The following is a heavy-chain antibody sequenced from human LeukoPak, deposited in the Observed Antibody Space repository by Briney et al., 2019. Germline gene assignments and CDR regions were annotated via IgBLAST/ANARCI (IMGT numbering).Heavy chain of an antibody. V-gene: IGHV3-48*01. Sequence: GGSLRLSCAASGFIFSDYSMTWVRQAPRKGLEWVSYISSRSTTINYADSVKGRFTISRDNAKNSLYLQMNSLRAEDTAVYYCAALSHIEVADYWGQGNLVTVSS. J-gene: IGHJ4*02. CDR3: AALSHIEVADY. CDR2: ISSRSTTI. CDR1: GFIFSDYS. D-gene: IGHD6-19*01.